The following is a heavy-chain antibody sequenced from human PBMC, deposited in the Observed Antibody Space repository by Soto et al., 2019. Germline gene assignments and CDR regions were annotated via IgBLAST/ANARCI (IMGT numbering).Heavy chain of an antibody. CDR3: AKVQYYGGPHNWFDL. D-gene: IGHD3-16*01. Sequence: GGSLRLSCVASGFSFDNYGMAWIRQAPGKGLSWVSSISGSGETTYYADSVKGRFTSSRDNSKNTLYLEVNNLRAEDTALYSCAKVQYYGGPHNWFDLWGQGFLVTVSS. CDR2: ISGSGETT. V-gene: IGHV3-23*01. CDR1: GFSFDNYG. J-gene: IGHJ5*02.